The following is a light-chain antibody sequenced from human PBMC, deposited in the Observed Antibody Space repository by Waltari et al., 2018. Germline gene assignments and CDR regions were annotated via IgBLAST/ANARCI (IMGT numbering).Light chain of an antibody. J-gene: IGKJ2*01. Sequence: EIVMTQSPGTLSVSPGERVTLSCRASQRVGGPSAWYQQKRGQAPRLLIYGASARATGVPARFSGSGSETEFTLTINSLQSEDFAVYYCQQYSNWPFTFGQGTKLEIK. CDR2: GAS. V-gene: IGKV3-15*01. CDR3: QQYSNWPFT. CDR1: QRVGGP.